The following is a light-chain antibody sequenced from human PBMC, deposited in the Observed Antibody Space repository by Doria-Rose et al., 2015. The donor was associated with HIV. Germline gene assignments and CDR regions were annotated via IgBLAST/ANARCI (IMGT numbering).Light chain of an antibody. CDR3: QQSYSTPLT. CDR2: AAA. J-gene: IGKJ4*01. V-gene: IGKV1-39*01. Sequence: DIRSTQSPSSLSASVGDRVTITCRASQSTGSFLNWYQQKPGKAPKLLIYAAASFQNGVPSRFSGSGSGTDFTLTISSLQPEDFATYFRQQSYSTPLTFGGGTKVEIK. CDR1: QSTGSF.